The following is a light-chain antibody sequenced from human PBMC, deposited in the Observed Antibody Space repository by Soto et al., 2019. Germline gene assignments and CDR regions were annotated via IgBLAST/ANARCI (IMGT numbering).Light chain of an antibody. CDR3: AAWDDSLVV. CDR1: SSNIGSNY. CDR2: RNN. Sequence: VLTQPPSASGTPGQRVTISCSGSSSNIGSNYVYWYQQLPGTAPKLLIYRNNQRPSGVPDRFSGSKSGTSASLAISGLRSEDEADYYCAAWDDSLVVFGGGTKLTVL. V-gene: IGLV1-47*01. J-gene: IGLJ2*01.